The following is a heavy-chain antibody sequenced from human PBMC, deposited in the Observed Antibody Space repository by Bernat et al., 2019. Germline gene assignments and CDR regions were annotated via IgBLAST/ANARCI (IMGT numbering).Heavy chain of an antibody. J-gene: IGHJ4*02. CDR1: GGSISSSSYY. D-gene: IGHD2-15*01. Sequence: QLQLQESGPGLVKPSETLSLTCTVSGGSISSSSYYWGWIRQPPGKGLEWIGSIYYSGSPYYNPSLTSRVTISVDTSKNQFSLKRSSVTAAETAVYYGARHGGICSGGSGYYAGGQYYFDYWGQGTLVTVSS. V-gene: IGHV4-39*01. CDR3: ARHGGICSGGSGYYAGGQYYFDY. CDR2: IYYSGSP.